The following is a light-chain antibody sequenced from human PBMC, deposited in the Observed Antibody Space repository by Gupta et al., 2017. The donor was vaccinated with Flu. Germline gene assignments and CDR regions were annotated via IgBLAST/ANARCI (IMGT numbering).Light chain of an antibody. V-gene: IGLV1-44*01. CDR1: SSNIGSNT. Sequence: QSVLTQPPSASGTPGQRVTISCSGSSSNIGSNTVNWYQQLPGTAPKLLIFSNSQRPSGVPDRFSGSKSGTSASLGISGLQSEDEADYYCAASDDNMNGRVVFGGGTKLTVL. CDR3: AASDDNMNGRVV. CDR2: SNS. J-gene: IGLJ2*01.